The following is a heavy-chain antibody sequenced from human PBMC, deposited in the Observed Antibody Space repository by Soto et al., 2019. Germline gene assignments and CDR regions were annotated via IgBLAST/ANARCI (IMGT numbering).Heavy chain of an antibody. CDR3: ARSTTGDHAFDI. Sequence: SETLSLTCTVSGGSISSGGYYWSWIRQHPGKGLEWIGYIYYSGSTYYNPSLKSRVTISVDTSKNQFSLKLSSVTAADTAMYYCARSTTGDHAFDIWGQGTMVTVSS. CDR2: IYYSGST. CDR1: GGSISSGGYY. V-gene: IGHV4-31*03. J-gene: IGHJ3*02. D-gene: IGHD7-27*01.